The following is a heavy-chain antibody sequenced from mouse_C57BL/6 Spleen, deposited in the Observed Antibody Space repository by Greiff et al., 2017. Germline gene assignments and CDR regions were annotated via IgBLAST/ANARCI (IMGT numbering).Heavy chain of an antibody. CDR2: IDPSDSYT. V-gene: IGHV1-59*01. Sequence: VQLQQPGAELVRPGTSVKLSCKASGYTFTSYWMHWVKQRPGQGLEWIGVIDPSDSYTNYNQKFKGKATLTVDTSSRTAYMQISSLTSEDAAVYDCARGIYYCNYPWFAYWGQGTLVTVSA. CDR1: GYTFTSYW. D-gene: IGHD2-1*01. J-gene: IGHJ3*01. CDR3: ARGIYYCNYPWFAY.